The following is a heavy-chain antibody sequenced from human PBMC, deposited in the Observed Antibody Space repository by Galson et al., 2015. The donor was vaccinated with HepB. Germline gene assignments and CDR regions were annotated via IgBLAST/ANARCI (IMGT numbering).Heavy chain of an antibody. V-gene: IGHV3-53*01. CDR3: ARRIAVAAPDWYFDL. J-gene: IGHJ2*01. D-gene: IGHD6-19*01. CDR2: IYSGGST. CDR1: GFTVSSNY. Sequence: SLRLSCAASGFTVSSNYMSWVRQAPGKGLEWVSVIYSGGSTYYADSVKGRFTISRDNSKNTLYLQMNSLRAEDTAVYYCARRIAVAAPDWYFDLWGRGTLVTVSS.